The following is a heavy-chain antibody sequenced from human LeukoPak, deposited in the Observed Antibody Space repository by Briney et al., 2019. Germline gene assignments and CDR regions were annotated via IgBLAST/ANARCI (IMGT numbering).Heavy chain of an antibody. J-gene: IGHJ4*02. CDR3: ARGKYSSSWYYIDY. CDR2: IYYSGST. CDR1: GGSISSYY. D-gene: IGHD6-13*01. Sequence: PSETLSLTCTVSGGSISSYYWSWIRQPPGKGLEWIGYIYYSGSTNYNPSLKSRVTISVDTPKNQFSLKLGSVTAADTAVYYCARGKYSSSWYYIDYWGQGTLVTVSS. V-gene: IGHV4-59*01.